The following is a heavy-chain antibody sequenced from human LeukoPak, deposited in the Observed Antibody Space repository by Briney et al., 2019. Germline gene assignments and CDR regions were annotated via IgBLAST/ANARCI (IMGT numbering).Heavy chain of an antibody. CDR3: ARNGDSSSWYKYFDY. V-gene: IGHV4-4*02. CDR1: GGSISSSNW. Sequence: SGTLSLTCAVSGGSISSSNWWSWVRQPPGKGLEWIGEIYHSGSTNYNPSLKSRVTISVDKSKNQFSLKLSSVTAADTAVYYCARNGDSSSWYKYFDYWGQGTLVTVSS. D-gene: IGHD6-13*01. CDR2: IYHSGST. J-gene: IGHJ4*02.